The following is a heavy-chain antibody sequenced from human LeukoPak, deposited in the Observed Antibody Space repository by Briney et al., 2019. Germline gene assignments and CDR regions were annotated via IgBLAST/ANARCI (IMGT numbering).Heavy chain of an antibody. Sequence: SSVKVSCKASVCTFSSYAISWVRQAPGQGLEWMGRIIPIFGKADHAQKPPPRVTIHTDESTRTASMALSSLRCEDRTVDCCARDRGLNAPPGHFEYWGQGTLVTVSS. CDR3: ARDRGLNAPPGHFEY. CDR1: VCTFSSYA. J-gene: IGHJ4*02. CDR2: IIPIFGKA. V-gene: IGHV1-69*05. D-gene: IGHD3-10*01.